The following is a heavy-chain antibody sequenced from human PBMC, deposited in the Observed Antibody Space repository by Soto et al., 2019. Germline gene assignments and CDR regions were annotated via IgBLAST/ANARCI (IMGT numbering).Heavy chain of an antibody. CDR1: GGSFSGYY. CDR2: INHSGST. J-gene: IGHJ5*02. CDR3: ARGRYCSGGSCYSRTNWFDP. V-gene: IGHV4-34*01. Sequence: SETLSLTCAVYGGSFSGYYWSWIRQPPGKGLEWIGEINHSGSTNYNPSLESRVTISVDTSKNQFSLKLSSVTAADTAVYYCARGRYCSGGSCYSRTNWFDPWGQGTLVTVSS. D-gene: IGHD2-15*01.